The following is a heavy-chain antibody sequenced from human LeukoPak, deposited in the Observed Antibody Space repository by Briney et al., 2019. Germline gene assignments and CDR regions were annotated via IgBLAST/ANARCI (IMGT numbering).Heavy chain of an antibody. Sequence: GGSLRLSCAASGFTFSSCAVHWVRQAPGKGLEWVAVISYDGSNKYYADSVKGRFTISRDNSKNTLYLQMNSLRAEDTAVYYCARDRIAAGLFDYWGQGTLVTVSS. J-gene: IGHJ4*02. CDR2: ISYDGSNK. CDR3: ARDRIAAGLFDY. D-gene: IGHD6-13*01. V-gene: IGHV3-30-3*01. CDR1: GFTFSSCA.